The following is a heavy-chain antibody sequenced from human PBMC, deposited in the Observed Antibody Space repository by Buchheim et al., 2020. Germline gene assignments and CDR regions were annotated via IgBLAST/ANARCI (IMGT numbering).Heavy chain of an antibody. CDR2: INPSGGST. CDR1: GYTFTRYY. CDR3: AITMIVGPMDY. J-gene: IGHJ4*02. Sequence: QVQLVQSGAEVKKPGASVKVSCKASGYTFTRYYMHWVRQAPGQGLEWMGIINPSGGSTSYAQKFQGRVTMNRDTSTRPVYMELSSLRSEDTAVYYCAITMIVGPMDYWGQGTL. V-gene: IGHV1-46*01. D-gene: IGHD3-22*01.